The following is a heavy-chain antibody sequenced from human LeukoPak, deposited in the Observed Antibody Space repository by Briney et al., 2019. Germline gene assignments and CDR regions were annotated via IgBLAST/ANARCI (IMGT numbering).Heavy chain of an antibody. CDR1: GYSVSSGLF. CDR2: IYHNGIT. CDR3: TRGVALSDHGIIDS. Sequence: PSETLSLTCAVSGYSVSSGLFWGWLRQSPGKGLEWIATIYHNGITHYNPSLKSRVTISIDTSKNQFSLKMSSVTAADTAVYYCTRGVALSDHGIIDSWGQGTLATVSS. V-gene: IGHV4-38-2*01. D-gene: IGHD1-1*01. J-gene: IGHJ4*02.